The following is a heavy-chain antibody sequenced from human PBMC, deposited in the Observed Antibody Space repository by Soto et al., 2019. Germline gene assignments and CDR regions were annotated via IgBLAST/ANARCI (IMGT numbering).Heavy chain of an antibody. J-gene: IGHJ6*03. Sequence: ASVKVSCKASGYTFTSYDINWVRQATGQGLEWMGWMNPNSGNTGYAQKFQGRVTMTRNTSISTAYMELSSLRSEETAVYYCARGPKVVPAAMSLGHNYYYMDVWGKGTTVTVSS. D-gene: IGHD2-2*01. V-gene: IGHV1-8*01. CDR3: ARGPKVVPAAMSLGHNYYYMDV. CDR1: GYTFTSYD. CDR2: MNPNSGNT.